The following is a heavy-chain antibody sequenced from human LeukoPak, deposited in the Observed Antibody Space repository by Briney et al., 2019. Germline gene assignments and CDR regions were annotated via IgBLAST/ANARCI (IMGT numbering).Heavy chain of an antibody. CDR2: INPISGAT. V-gene: IGHV1-2*06. Sequence: ASVKVSCKTSRSTFSGYFIHWVRHAPGQGLEWVGRINPISGATNYAQKFQGRVTLTRDTSISTAYMELSRLKSDDTPVYYCGRGAGIAGDGWGQGTVVTVSP. CDR3: GRGAGIAGDG. D-gene: IGHD5-24*01. CDR1: RSTFSGYF. J-gene: IGHJ3*01.